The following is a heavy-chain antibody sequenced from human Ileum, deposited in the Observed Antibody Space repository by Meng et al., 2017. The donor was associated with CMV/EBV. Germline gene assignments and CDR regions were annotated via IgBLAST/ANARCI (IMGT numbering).Heavy chain of an antibody. CDR2: ISTFNGNT. V-gene: IGHV1-18*01. D-gene: IGHD2-2*01. Sequence: TYGIGWVRQAPRQGPEWMGWISTFNGNTIYAQSLQGRVAMTTDTSTSTAYMELRSLRSDDTAVYYCARSPNGYCSSTTCYQTYYFDYWGQGTLVTVSS. CDR1: TYG. CDR3: ARSPNGYCSSTTCYQTYYFDY. J-gene: IGHJ4*02.